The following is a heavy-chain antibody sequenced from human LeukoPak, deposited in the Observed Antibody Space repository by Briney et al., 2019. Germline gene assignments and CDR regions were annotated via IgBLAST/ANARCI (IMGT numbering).Heavy chain of an antibody. CDR2: INTDGSEK. J-gene: IGHJ4*02. V-gene: IGHV3-7*01. D-gene: IGHD3-3*01. CDR3: ATYYDFWSAYRSDY. CDR1: GFTFSNYW. Sequence: GGSLRLSCAASGFTFSNYWMKWVRQPPGKGLEWVATINTDGSEKLYVDSVKGRFPISRDNAENSLYLQMNSLRAEDTAVYYCATYYDFWSAYRSDYWGQGTLVTVSS.